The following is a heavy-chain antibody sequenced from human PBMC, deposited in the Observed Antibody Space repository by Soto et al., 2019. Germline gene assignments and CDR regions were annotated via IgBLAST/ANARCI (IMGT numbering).Heavy chain of an antibody. V-gene: IGHV3-21*01. CDR3: ARVSGRSRMYSFAS. D-gene: IGHD2-15*01. CDR1: GFTFSSYS. J-gene: IGHJ4*02. Sequence: EVQLVESGGGLGKPGGSVRLSCAASGFTFSSYSMNWVRHAPGKGLGWVSSISSSSSYIYYADSVKGRCPISRVKAKNTLYLQMNSLRAEYTAVYYCARVSGRSRMYSFASWGQGTLVTVSS. CDR2: ISSSSSYI.